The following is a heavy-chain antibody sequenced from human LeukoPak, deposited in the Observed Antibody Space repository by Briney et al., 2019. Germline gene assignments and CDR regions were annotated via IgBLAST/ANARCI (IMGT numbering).Heavy chain of an antibody. D-gene: IGHD5-12*01. J-gene: IGHJ4*02. CDR2: IYYSGST. CDR1: GGSMRSYY. CDR3: ARDRLYSGYDYGWAFDY. V-gene: IGHV4-59*01. Sequence: SETLSLTCTVSGGSMRSYYWSWIRQPPGKGLEWVGYIYYSGSTNYNPSLKSRVTISVDTSKNQFSLKLSSVTAADTAVYYCARDRLYSGYDYGWAFDYWGQGTLVTVSS.